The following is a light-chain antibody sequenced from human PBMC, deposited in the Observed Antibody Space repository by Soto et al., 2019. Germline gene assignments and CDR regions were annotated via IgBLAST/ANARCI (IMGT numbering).Light chain of an antibody. V-gene: IGKV3-11*01. CDR2: DAS. CDR1: QSVSSD. CDR3: QQRSNWPWT. J-gene: IGKJ1*01. Sequence: IVMTQSPVTLSLSPGERATLSCRASQSVSSDLAWYQQKPGQAPRLLIYDASNRATGIPARFSGSGSGTDFTLTISSLEPEDFAVYCCQQRSNWPWTFGQGTKVDIK.